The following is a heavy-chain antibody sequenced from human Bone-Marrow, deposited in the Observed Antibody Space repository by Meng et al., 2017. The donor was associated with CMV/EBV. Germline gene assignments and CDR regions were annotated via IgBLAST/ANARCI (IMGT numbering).Heavy chain of an antibody. CDR3: ARARGGLVRFDY. V-gene: IGHV4-59*12. D-gene: IGHD6-19*01. CDR2: IYYSGST. J-gene: IGHJ4*02. CDR1: GFTFTNAW. Sequence: ESLKISCAASGFTFTNAWMSWVRQAPGKGLEWIGYIYYSGSTNYNPSLKSRVTISVDTSKNQFSLKLSSVTAADTAVYYCARARGGLVRFDYWGQGTLVTVSS.